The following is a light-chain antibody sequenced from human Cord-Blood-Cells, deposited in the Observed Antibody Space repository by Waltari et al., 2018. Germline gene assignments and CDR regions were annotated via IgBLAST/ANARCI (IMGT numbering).Light chain of an antibody. J-gene: IGKJ2*01. V-gene: IGKV3-15*01. CDR3: QQYNNWPPFLYT. Sequence: EIVMTQSPATLSVSPGERATLSCRASQGVSSNLAWYQQKPGQAPRLLIYGASTRATGIPARFSGSWSGTEFTLTISILQSEDFAVYYCQQYNNWPPFLYTFGQGTKLEIK. CDR2: GAS. CDR1: QGVSSN.